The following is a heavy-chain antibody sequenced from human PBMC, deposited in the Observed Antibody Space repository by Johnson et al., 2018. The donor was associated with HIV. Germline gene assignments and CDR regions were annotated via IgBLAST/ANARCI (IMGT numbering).Heavy chain of an antibody. CDR3: AREGIVGATGDAFDI. Sequence: VQLVESGGGLVQPGGSLRLSCAASGFTVSSNYMSWVRQAPGKGLEWVSVIYSGGSTYYADSVKGRFTISRENAKNSLYLQMNSLGAGDTAVYYCAREGIVGATGDAFDIWGQGTMVTVSS. J-gene: IGHJ3*02. CDR2: IYSGGST. D-gene: IGHD1-26*01. V-gene: IGHV3-66*01. CDR1: GFTVSSNY.